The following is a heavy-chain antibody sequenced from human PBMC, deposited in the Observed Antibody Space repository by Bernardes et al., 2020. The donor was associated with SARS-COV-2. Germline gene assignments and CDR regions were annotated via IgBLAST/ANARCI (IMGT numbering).Heavy chain of an antibody. D-gene: IGHD4-17*01. Sequence: TLSLTCAVYGGSFSGYYWSWIRQPPGKGLEWIGEINHSGSTNYNPSLKSRVTISVDTSKNQFSLKLSSVTAADTAVYYCARTTTVVTPPSGLGYFDYWGQGTLVTVSS. CDR2: INHSGST. J-gene: IGHJ4*02. CDR1: GGSFSGYY. CDR3: ARTTTVVTPPSGLGYFDY. V-gene: IGHV4-34*01.